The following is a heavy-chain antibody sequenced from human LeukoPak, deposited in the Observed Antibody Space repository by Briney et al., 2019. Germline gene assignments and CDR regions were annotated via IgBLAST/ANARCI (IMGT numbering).Heavy chain of an antibody. CDR1: GYTFTYPY. CDR3: ARDHRLTIAAPGKAAWFDP. CDR2: INPNSGGT. V-gene: IGHV1-2*02. J-gene: IGHJ5*02. D-gene: IGHD6-13*01. Sequence: ASVKDSCKASGYTFTYPYMHWVRQAPGQGLEWMGWINPNSGGTNYAQKFQGRVTMTRDTSINTAYMELSRLRSDDTAVYYCARDHRLTIAAPGKAAWFDPWGQGTLVTVSS.